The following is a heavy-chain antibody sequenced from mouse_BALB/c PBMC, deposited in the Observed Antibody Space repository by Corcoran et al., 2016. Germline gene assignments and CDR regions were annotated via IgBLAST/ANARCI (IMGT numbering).Heavy chain of an antibody. J-gene: IGHJ2*01. CDR1: GFNIKDTY. CDR3: ARSWVLDY. CDR2: IDPANGNT. Sequence: EVQLQQSGAELVKPGASVKLSCTASGFNIKDTYMHWVKQRPEQGLEWIGRIDPANGNTKYDPKFQGKATITADTSSNTAYLQLSSLTSEDTVVYYCARSWVLDYWGQGTTLTVSS. V-gene: IGHV14-3*02.